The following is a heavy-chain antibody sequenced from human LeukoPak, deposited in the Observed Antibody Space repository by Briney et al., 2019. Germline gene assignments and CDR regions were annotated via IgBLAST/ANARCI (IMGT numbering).Heavy chain of an antibody. D-gene: IGHD3-22*01. Sequence: GGSLRLSCAASGFTFSSYAMSWVRQAPGEGLEWVSGISASGGTTYYADSGKGRFTIARDNSKNTLYLQMNSLRAEDTAVYYCAKGQSSSGLRNYFDYWGQGTLVTVSS. V-gene: IGHV3-23*01. CDR2: ISASGGTT. CDR1: GFTFSSYA. J-gene: IGHJ4*02. CDR3: AKGQSSSGLRNYFDY.